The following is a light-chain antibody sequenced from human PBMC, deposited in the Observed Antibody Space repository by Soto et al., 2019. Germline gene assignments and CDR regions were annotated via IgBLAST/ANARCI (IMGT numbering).Light chain of an antibody. V-gene: IGKV3-15*01. CDR2: DTA. CDR3: QQYSKWPT. Sequence: EIVMTQSPATLSVSPGERATLSCRASESVSGNLAWYQQKPGQAPRLLIYDTASRATAIPARFSGSGSGTEFTLTISSLQSEDFAVYYCQQYSKWPTCGQVTRLEIK. CDR1: ESVSGN. J-gene: IGKJ5*01.